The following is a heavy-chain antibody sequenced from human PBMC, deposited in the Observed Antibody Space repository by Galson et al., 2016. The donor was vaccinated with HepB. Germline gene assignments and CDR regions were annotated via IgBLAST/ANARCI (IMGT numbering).Heavy chain of an antibody. V-gene: IGHV3-30*18. CDR3: AKAQGLRRGENSLIDS. J-gene: IGHJ4*02. D-gene: IGHD3-10*01. CDR2: ISYDGHNK. CDR1: GFTFSNYG. Sequence: SLRLSCAASGFTFSNYGMHWVRQAPGKGLEWVALISYDGHNKYSEDSVKGRFTISRDNSNNTLFLQMNSLRSDDTAMYFCAKAQGLRRGENSLIDSWGQGTLVTVSS.